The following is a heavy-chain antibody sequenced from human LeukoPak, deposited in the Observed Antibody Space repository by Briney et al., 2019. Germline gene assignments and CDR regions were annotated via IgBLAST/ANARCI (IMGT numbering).Heavy chain of an antibody. Sequence: SETLSLTCAVYGGSFSGYYWSWIRQPPGKGLEWIGEINHSGSTNYNPSLKSRVTISVDTSKNQFSLKLSSVTAADTAVYYCARGHHPSAYMDVWGKGTTVTVSS. D-gene: IGHD1-14*01. CDR2: INHSGST. CDR1: GGSFSGYY. V-gene: IGHV4-34*01. CDR3: ARGHHPSAYMDV. J-gene: IGHJ6*03.